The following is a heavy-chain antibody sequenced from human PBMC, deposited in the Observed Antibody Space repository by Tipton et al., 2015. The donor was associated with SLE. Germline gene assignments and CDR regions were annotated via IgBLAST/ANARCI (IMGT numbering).Heavy chain of an antibody. Sequence: GSLRLSCAASGVTLSDFVMSWVRQAPGKGLEWVSSISANGGSIYYADSVRGRFTISRDNSKNTLYLQMTSLRAEDTALYYCATRASGSYKYFDCWGQGTLVTASS. V-gene: IGHV3-23*01. J-gene: IGHJ4*02. CDR2: ISANGGSI. CDR1: GVTLSDFV. D-gene: IGHD3-10*01. CDR3: ATRASGSYKYFDC.